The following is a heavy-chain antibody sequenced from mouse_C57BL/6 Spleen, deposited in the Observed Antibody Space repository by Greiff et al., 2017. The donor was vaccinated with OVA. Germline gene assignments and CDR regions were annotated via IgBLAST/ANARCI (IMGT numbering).Heavy chain of an antibody. D-gene: IGHD1-1*01. Sequence: QVQLQQSGAELVRPGASVKLSCKASGYTFTDYYINWVKQRPGQGLEWIARIYPGSGNTYYNEKFKGKATLTAEKSSSTAYMQLSSLTSEDSAVYFGARGGYYYARSFFDYWGQGTTLTVSS. CDR1: GYTFTDYY. V-gene: IGHV1-76*01. CDR2: IYPGSGNT. CDR3: ARGGYYYARSFFDY. J-gene: IGHJ2*01.